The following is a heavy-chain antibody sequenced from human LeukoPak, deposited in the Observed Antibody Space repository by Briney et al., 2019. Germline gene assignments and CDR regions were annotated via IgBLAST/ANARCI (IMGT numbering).Heavy chain of an antibody. J-gene: IGHJ4*02. D-gene: IGHD2-15*01. V-gene: IGHV4-61*01. CDR2: IYYSGST. CDR3: ARDGSYYFDY. Sequence: PSDTLSLTCTVSGGSVSSVSYDWSWIRLPPGKGLEWVGYIYYSGSTNYNPSLKSRVTISVDTSKNQFSLKLSSVTAADTAVYYCARDGSYYFDYWGQGTLVTVSS. CDR1: GGSVSSVSYD.